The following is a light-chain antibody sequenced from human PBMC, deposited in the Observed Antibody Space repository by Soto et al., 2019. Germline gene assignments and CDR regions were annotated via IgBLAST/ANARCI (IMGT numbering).Light chain of an antibody. CDR3: QQYGSSPWT. Sequence: EIVLTQSPGTLSLSLGERATVSCRASQSVGSNYLAWYQQKPGQAPRLLIHGASSRATGIPDRFSGSGSGTDFTLTITRLQPEDFAVYYCQQYGSSPWTSGQGTKVEIK. V-gene: IGKV3-20*01. J-gene: IGKJ1*01. CDR2: GAS. CDR1: QSVGSNY.